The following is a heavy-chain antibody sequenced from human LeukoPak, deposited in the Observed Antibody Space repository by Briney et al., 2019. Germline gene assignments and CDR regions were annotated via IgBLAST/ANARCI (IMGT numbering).Heavy chain of an antibody. J-gene: IGHJ6*02. Sequence: PGGSLRLSCAASGFAFSNYAMHWVRQAPGKGLEWVAVTSPDGSNKYYADSVQGRFTISRDNSKNSLYLQMNSLSTEDTAVYFCARGGGLDVWGQGATVTVSS. CDR2: TSPDGSNK. D-gene: IGHD3-16*01. V-gene: IGHV3-30-3*01. CDR3: ARGGGLDV. CDR1: GFAFSNYA.